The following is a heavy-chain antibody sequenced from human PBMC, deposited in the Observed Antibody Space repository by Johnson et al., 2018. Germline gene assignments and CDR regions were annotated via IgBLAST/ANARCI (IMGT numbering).Heavy chain of an antibody. J-gene: IGHJ6*03. CDR2: IRSKAYGGTT. CDR3: ARDWRDYDGDYYYYMDV. V-gene: IGHV3-49*03. CDR1: GFTFGDYA. D-gene: IGHD3-22*01. Sequence: EVQLVESGGGLVQPGRSLRLSCTASGFTFGDYAMSWFRQAPGKGLEWVGFIRSKAYGGTTEYAASVKGRFTIPRDDSKSIAYLQMNSLKTEDTAVYYCARDWRDYDGDYYYYMDVWGKGTTVTVSS.